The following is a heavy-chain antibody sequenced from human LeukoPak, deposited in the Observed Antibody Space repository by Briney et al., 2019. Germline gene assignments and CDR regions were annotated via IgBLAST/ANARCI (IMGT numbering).Heavy chain of an antibody. Sequence: ASVKVSCKASGGTLSTYAITWVRQAPGQGLEWMGGIIPISGTANYAQKFQGRVTIITDESTSTAYMELSSLRSEDTAVYYCARARSFCGGDCYSSEDWGQGTLVTVSS. V-gene: IGHV1-69*05. CDR3: ARARSFCGGDCYSSED. J-gene: IGHJ4*02. D-gene: IGHD2-21*01. CDR1: GGTLSTYA. CDR2: IIPISGTA.